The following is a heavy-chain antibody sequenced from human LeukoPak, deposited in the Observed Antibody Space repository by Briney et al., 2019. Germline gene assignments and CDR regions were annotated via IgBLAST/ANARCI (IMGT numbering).Heavy chain of an antibody. CDR2: ISGRGGST. CDR3: AKDKEGYSSGWSLDY. V-gene: IGHV3-23*01. Sequence: GGSLRLSCVASGFIFSSYAMSWVRQAPGKGLEWVSAISGRGGSTYYADSVKGRFTISRDNSKNTLYLQMNSVRAEDTAVYYCAKDKEGYSSGWSLDYWGQGTLVTVSS. D-gene: IGHD6-19*01. J-gene: IGHJ4*02. CDR1: GFIFSSYA.